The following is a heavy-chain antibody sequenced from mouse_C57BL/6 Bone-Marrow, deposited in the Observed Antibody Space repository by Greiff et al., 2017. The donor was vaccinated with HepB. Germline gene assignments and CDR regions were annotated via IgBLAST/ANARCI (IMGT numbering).Heavy chain of an antibody. J-gene: IGHJ2*01. V-gene: IGHV6-3*01. D-gene: IGHD1-1*01. CDR3: TAEITTDFDY. CDR1: GFTFSNYW. Sequence: DVKLQESGGGLVQPGGSMKLSCVASGFTFSNYWMNWVRQSPEKGLEWVAQIRLKSDNYATHYAESVKGRFTISRDDSKSSVYLQMNNLRAEDTGIYYCTAEITTDFDYWGQGTTLTVSS. CDR2: IRLKSDNYAT.